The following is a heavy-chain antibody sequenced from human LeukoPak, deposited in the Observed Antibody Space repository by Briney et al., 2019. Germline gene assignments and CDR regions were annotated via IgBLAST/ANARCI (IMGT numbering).Heavy chain of an antibody. CDR2: IWYDGSNK. CDR3: ARQTAGYGLDV. CDR1: GFTFSSYG. Sequence: GGSLRLSCAASGFTFSSYGMHWVRQAPGKGLEWVAVIWYDGSNKYYADSVKGRFTISRDNSKNTLYLQMNSLRAEDTAVFYCARQTAGYGLDVWGQGTTVTVSS. D-gene: IGHD1-1*01. V-gene: IGHV3-33*01. J-gene: IGHJ6*02.